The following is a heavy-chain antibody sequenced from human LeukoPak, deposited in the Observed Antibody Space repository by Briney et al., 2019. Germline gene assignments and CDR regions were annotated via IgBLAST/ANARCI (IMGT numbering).Heavy chain of an antibody. CDR2: INPNSGGT. Sequence: GASVKVSCKASGYTFTGYYMHWVRQAPGQGLEWMGWINPNSGGTNYAQKFQGRVTMTRDTSISTAYMELSRLRSDDTAVYYCARDEGSSWRYYFDYWGQGTLVTVSS. V-gene: IGHV1-2*02. J-gene: IGHJ4*02. CDR1: GYTFTGYY. D-gene: IGHD6-13*01. CDR3: ARDEGSSWRYYFDY.